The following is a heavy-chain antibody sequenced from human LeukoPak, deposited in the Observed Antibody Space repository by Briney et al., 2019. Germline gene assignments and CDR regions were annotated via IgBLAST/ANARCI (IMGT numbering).Heavy chain of an antibody. CDR1: GFTFSSYW. CDR2: IKQDGSEK. J-gene: IGHJ6*03. Sequence: AGGSLRLSCAASGFTFSSYWMSWVRQAPGKGLEWVANIKQDGSEKYYVDSVKGRFTISRDNAKNSLYLQMNSLRAEDTAVYYCARVAGRAVTTFYYYYMGVWGKGTTVTVSS. D-gene: IGHD4-17*01. CDR3: ARVAGRAVTTFYYYYMGV. V-gene: IGHV3-7*01.